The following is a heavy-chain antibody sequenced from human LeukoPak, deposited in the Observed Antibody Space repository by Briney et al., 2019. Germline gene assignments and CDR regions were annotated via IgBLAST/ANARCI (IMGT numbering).Heavy chain of an antibody. V-gene: IGHV1-69*13. J-gene: IGHJ4*02. D-gene: IGHD3-22*01. Sequence: GASVKVSCKASRGTFSSYAISWVRQAPGQGLEWMGGIIPIFGTANYAQKFQGRVTITADESTSTAYMELSSLRSEDTAVYYCARNYYDSSGYPLDYWGQGTLVTVSS. CDR1: RGTFSSYA. CDR3: ARNYYDSSGYPLDY. CDR2: IIPIFGTA.